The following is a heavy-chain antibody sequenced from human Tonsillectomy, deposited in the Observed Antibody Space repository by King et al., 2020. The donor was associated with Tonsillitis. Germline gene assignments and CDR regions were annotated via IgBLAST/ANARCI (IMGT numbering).Heavy chain of an antibody. V-gene: IGHV4-34*01. D-gene: IGHD4-11*01. CDR2: INHSGST. J-gene: IGHJ5*02. CDR1: GGSFSGYY. CDR3: ARATVTWSYNWFDP. Sequence: VQLQQWGAGLLKPSETLSLTCAVYGGSFSGYYWSWIRQPPGKGLEWIGEINHSGSTNYNLSLKSRVTISVDTSKNQFSVKLSSVTAADTAVYYCARATVTWSYNWFDPWGHGTLVTVSS.